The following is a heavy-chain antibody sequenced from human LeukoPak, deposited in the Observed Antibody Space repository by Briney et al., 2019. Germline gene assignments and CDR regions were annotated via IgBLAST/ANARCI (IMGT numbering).Heavy chain of an antibody. J-gene: IGHJ4*02. Sequence: ASVKVSCKASGYTFTSYYMHWVRQAPGQGLECMGIINPSGGSTSYAQKFQGRVTMTRDMSTSTVYMGLSSLRSEDTAIYYCAREGRGVPGAIAAVKGFDYWGQGTLVTVSS. CDR2: INPSGGST. D-gene: IGHD6-13*01. V-gene: IGHV1-46*01. CDR3: AREGRGVPGAIAAVKGFDY. CDR1: GYTFTSYY.